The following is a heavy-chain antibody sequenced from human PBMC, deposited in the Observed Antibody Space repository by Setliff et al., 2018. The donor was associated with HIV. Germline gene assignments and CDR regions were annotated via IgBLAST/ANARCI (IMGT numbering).Heavy chain of an antibody. J-gene: IGHJ4*02. Sequence: KLPETLSLTCAVYGGSFNDYYWTWIRQPPGKGLEWIGEIDHSGNIKYHASLKSRVTISKDTSKNQISLKPRSVTAADTAVYYCARGLNYYGSGSYLPLGYWGQGTLVTVSS. V-gene: IGHV4-34*01. CDR1: GGSFNDYY. CDR3: ARGLNYYGSGSYLPLGY. D-gene: IGHD3-10*01. CDR2: IDHSGNI.